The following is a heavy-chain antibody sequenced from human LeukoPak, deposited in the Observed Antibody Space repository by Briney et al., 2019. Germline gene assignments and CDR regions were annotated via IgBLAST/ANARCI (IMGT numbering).Heavy chain of an antibody. V-gene: IGHV1-69*13. Sequence: ASVKVSCKASGGTFSSYAISWVRQAPGQGLEWIGGIIPIFGTANYAQKFQGRVTITADESTSTAYMELSSLRSEDTAVYYCARGAAGGAQYDFWSGYYSDYYYGMDVWGQGTTVTVSS. J-gene: IGHJ6*02. D-gene: IGHD3-3*01. CDR3: ARGAAGGAQYDFWSGYYSDYYYGMDV. CDR1: GGTFSSYA. CDR2: IIPIFGTA.